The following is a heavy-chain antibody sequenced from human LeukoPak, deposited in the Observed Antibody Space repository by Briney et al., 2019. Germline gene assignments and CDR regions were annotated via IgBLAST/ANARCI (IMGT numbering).Heavy chain of an antibody. CDR2: IRGSAAST. CDR3: AKDAVAGTRYYFDS. J-gene: IGHJ4*02. D-gene: IGHD6-19*01. CDR1: GFTFSSYA. V-gene: IGHV3-23*01. Sequence: TGGSLRLSCVASGFTFSSYAMSWVRQAPGKGLEWVSTIRGSAASTYYADSRKSRFTIYRHNSKNTLYLQMNSLRGEDTAIYYCAKDAVAGTRYYFDSWGQGALVTVSS.